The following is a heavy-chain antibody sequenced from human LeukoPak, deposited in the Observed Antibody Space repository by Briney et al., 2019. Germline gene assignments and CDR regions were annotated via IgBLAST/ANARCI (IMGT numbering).Heavy chain of an antibody. CDR1: GYTFTSYY. CDR3: ASSVAVPGHILFDY. D-gene: IGHD1-1*01. J-gene: IGHJ4*02. CDR2: INPSGGST. V-gene: IGHV1-46*01. Sequence: ASVKVSCKASGYTFTSYYMHWVRQAPGQGLEWMGIINPSGGSTSYAQKFQGRVTMTSDTSTSTVYMELSSLSSEDTAVYYCASSVAVPGHILFDYWGQGTLVTVSS.